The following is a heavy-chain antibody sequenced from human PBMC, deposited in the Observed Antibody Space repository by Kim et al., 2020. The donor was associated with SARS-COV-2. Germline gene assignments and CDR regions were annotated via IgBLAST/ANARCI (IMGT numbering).Heavy chain of an antibody. Sequence: GGSLRLSCAASGYTVTYSYMGWVRQAPGKGLEWVSFIYSGGNTIYADSVKGRLIISRDHSKNTLYLQMNSLRAEDTAVYYCATVVFYYDAGYFKNWGQGTLVFVSS. J-gene: IGHJ1*01. CDR1: GYTVTYSY. CDR3: ATVVFYYDAGYFKN. CDR2: IYSGGNT. V-gene: IGHV3-66*01. D-gene: IGHD3-22*01.